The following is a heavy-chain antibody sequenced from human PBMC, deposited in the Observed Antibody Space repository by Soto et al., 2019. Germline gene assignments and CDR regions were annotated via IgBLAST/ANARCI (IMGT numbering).Heavy chain of an antibody. CDR1: GFTFGDYA. Sequence: PGGSLRLSCTASGFTFGDYAMSWVRQAPGKGLEWVGFIRSKAYGGTTEYAASVKGRFTISRDDSKSIAYLQMNSLKTEDTAVYYCTRVVGRNGDYHRYYYGMDVWGQGTTVTVSS. CDR2: IRSKAYGGTT. CDR3: TRVVGRNGDYHRYYYGMDV. J-gene: IGHJ6*02. D-gene: IGHD4-17*01. V-gene: IGHV3-49*04.